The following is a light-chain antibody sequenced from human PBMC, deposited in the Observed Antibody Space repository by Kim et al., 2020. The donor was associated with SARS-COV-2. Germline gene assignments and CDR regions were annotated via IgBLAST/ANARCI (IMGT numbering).Light chain of an antibody. J-gene: IGKJ1*01. V-gene: IGKV1-5*01. CDR2: DAF. Sequence: GDRVTISCRASQSISGWLAWYQQKPGKAPKVLIYDAFNLESGVPSRFSGSGSGTEFTLTISSLQPDDFATYYCQQYDNYPRTFGQGTKVDIK. CDR1: QSISGW. CDR3: QQYDNYPRT.